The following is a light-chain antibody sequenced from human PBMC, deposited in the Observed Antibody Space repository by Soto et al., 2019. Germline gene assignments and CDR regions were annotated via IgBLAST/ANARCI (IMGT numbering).Light chain of an antibody. CDR1: QRISAW. J-gene: IGKJ4*01. Sequence: DIQMTQSPSTLSASVGDRVTMTCRASQRISAWLAWYQQKPGRDPKLLIYQASSLKNGVPPRFSGSGSGTELTLTISSLQPDDFATYYCQQYNSYPLTFGGGTRVEIK. V-gene: IGKV1-5*03. CDR2: QAS. CDR3: QQYNSYPLT.